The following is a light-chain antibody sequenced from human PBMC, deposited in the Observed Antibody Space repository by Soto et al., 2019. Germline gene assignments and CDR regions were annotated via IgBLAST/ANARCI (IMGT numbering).Light chain of an antibody. J-gene: IGKJ3*01. CDR1: QSVSSSY. CDR2: GAS. CDR3: QQYGTSDT. V-gene: IGKV3-20*01. Sequence: EIVLTQSPGTLSLSPGERATLSCRASQSVSSSYLAWYQQKPGQAPRLLIYGASSRATGIPDRFSGSGSGTDFTLTISRLEPEDFAVYYWQQYGTSDTFGPGTNVDIK.